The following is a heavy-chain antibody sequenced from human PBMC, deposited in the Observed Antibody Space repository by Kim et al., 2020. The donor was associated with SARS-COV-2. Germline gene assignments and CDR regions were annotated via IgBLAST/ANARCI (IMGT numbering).Heavy chain of an antibody. J-gene: IGHJ4*02. V-gene: IGHV3-53*01. Sequence: TYYADSVKGRFTISRDNSKNTLYLQMNSLRAEDTAVYYCAREAYGSGYYYWGQGTLVTVSS. CDR3: AREAYGSGYYY. CDR2: T. D-gene: IGHD3-22*01.